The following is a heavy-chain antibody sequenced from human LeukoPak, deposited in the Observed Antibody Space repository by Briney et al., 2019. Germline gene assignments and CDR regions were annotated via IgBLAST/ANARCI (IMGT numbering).Heavy chain of an antibody. Sequence: PGGSLRPSCAASGLTFNNAWMTWVRQAPKKGPEWVGRIKRKADGGTTDYAAPVKGRFTISRDDSKNTLYLQMNNLKTEDTGVYYCATNADLDYWGQGTLVTVSS. V-gene: IGHV3-15*01. CDR1: GLTFNNAW. CDR3: ATNADLDY. CDR2: IKRKADGGTT. J-gene: IGHJ4*02. D-gene: IGHD2-2*01.